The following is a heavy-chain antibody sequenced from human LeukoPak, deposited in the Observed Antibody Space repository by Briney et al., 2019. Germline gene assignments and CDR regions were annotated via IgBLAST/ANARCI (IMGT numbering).Heavy chain of an antibody. V-gene: IGHV3-23*01. Sequence: GGSLRLSCAASGFTFSNYVMNWVRQAPGKGLEWVSTIGTGHDTHYADSVEGRFTIPRDNSKNTLYLQMNSLRAEDTAVYYCAKYRVECTGSGCYRWFDPWGQGTLVTVSS. CDR1: GFTFSNYV. CDR2: IGTGHDT. CDR3: AKYRVECTGSGCYRWFDP. J-gene: IGHJ5*02. D-gene: IGHD2-8*02.